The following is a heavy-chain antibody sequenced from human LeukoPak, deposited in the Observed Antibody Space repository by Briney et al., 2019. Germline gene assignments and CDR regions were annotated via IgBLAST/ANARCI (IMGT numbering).Heavy chain of an antibody. Sequence: SETLSLTCTVSGGSISSYYWSWIRQPPGKGLEWIGYIYYRGSTNYNPSLKSRVTISVDTSKNQFSLKLSSVTAADTAVYYCARYVWGSYPTFEDYWGQGTLVTVSS. CDR3: ARYVWGSYPTFEDY. CDR1: GGSISSYY. V-gene: IGHV4-59*01. D-gene: IGHD3-16*02. J-gene: IGHJ4*02. CDR2: IYYRGST.